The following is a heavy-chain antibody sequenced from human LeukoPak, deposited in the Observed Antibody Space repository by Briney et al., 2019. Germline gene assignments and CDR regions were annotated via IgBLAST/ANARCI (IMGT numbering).Heavy chain of an antibody. CDR1: GYHFTTYW. J-gene: IGHJ4*02. D-gene: IGHD6-19*01. CDR3: ARRPAGAAGLFFDY. CDR2: IYPDDSDT. Sequence: GESLKISFKASGYHFTTYWIAWVRQMPGKGLECMGIIYPDDSDTRYSPTFQGQVSISADKSTSTAYLQWSSLKAPDTAMYYCARRPAGAAGLFFDYWGQGALITVSS. V-gene: IGHV5-51*01.